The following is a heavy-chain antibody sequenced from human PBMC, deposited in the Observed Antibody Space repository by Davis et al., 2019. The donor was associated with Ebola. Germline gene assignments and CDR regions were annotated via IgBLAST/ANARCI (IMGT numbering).Heavy chain of an antibody. CDR1: GYTFITYA. CDR3: AREIRGSGGGLDY. Sequence: ASVKVSCKASGYTFITYAIHWVRQAPGQRLEWMGWINAGNGNTKYSRKFQGRVTIIRDTSATTSYMELSSLRFEDTAVYYCAREIRGSGGGLDYWGRGTLVTVSS. CDR2: INAGNGNT. J-gene: IGHJ4*02. V-gene: IGHV1-3*01. D-gene: IGHD2-15*01.